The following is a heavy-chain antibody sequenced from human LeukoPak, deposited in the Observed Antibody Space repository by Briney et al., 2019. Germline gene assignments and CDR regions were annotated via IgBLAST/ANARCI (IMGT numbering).Heavy chain of an antibody. V-gene: IGHV3-21*06. J-gene: IGHJ5*02. CDR3: ARGDPHADL. Sequence: PGGSLRLSCAASGFTFSSYSMNWVRQAPGKGLEWVSSISSSSSYIYYADSVKGRFTISRDNAMSSLYLQMNSLRVEDTGVFYCARGDPHADLWGQGTLVTVSS. CDR2: ISSSSSYI. CDR1: GFTFSSYS.